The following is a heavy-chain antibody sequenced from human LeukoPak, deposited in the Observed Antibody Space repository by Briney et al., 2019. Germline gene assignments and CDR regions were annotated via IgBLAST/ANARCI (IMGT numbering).Heavy chain of an antibody. CDR2: INPKSGAT. Sequence: ASVKVSCKASGYIFSDYYMHWVRQAPGQGLEWLGWINPKSGATDYAQQFRGRVTMTRDTSINTDYMEMKRVTSDDTAVYYCARDFNGWEIDYWGQGTLVTVSS. J-gene: IGHJ4*02. D-gene: IGHD6-19*01. CDR1: GYIFSDYY. V-gene: IGHV1-2*02. CDR3: ARDFNGWEIDY.